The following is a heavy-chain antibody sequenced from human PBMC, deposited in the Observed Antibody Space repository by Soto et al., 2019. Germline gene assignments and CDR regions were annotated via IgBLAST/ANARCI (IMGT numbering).Heavy chain of an antibody. CDR3: ARGVVGHYYDSSGPFDY. J-gene: IGHJ4*02. V-gene: IGHV4-39*01. D-gene: IGHD3-22*01. CDR2: IYYSGST. CDR1: GGSISSSSYY. Sequence: QLQLQESGPGLVKPSETLSLTCTVSGGSISSSSYYWGWIRQPPGKGLEWIGSIYYSGSTYYNPSLKSRVTISVDTSKNQFSLKLSSVTAADTAVYYCARGVVGHYYDSSGPFDYWGQGTLVTVSS.